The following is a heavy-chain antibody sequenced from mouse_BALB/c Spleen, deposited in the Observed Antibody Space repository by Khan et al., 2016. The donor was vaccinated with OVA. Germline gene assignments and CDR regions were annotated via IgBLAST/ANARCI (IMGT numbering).Heavy chain of an antibody. CDR1: GYTFTNYW. D-gene: IGHD2-1*01. J-gene: IGHJ2*01. V-gene: IGHV1-5*01. CDR3: SRDGVGNYGSFDY. Sequence: EVQLQESGTVLARPGASVKMSCKGSGYTFTNYWMHWVKQRPGQGLEWIGVIYPGNSNTNYNQKFKGKAKLTAVTSTSTAYMELNSLTTEDSAVLCCSRDGVGNYGSFDYWGQGTTLTVSS. CDR2: IYPGNSNT.